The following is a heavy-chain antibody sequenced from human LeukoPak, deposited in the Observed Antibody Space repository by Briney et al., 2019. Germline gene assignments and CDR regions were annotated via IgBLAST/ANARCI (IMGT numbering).Heavy chain of an antibody. J-gene: IGHJ4*02. CDR2: ISSSSSYI. D-gene: IGHD3-10*01. CDR3: ARDHYYGSGSYDY. Sequence: PGGSLRLSCAASGFTFSSYEMNWVRQAPGKGLEWVSSISSSSSYIYYADSVKGRFTISRDNAKNSLYLQMNSLRAEDTAVYYCARDHYYGSGSYDYWGQGTLVTVSS. CDR1: GFTFSSYE. V-gene: IGHV3-21*01.